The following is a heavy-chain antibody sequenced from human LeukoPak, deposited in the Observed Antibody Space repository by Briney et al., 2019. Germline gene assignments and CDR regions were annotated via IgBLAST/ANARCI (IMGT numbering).Heavy chain of an antibody. J-gene: IGHJ4*02. CDR2: DGSNK. CDR3: ARVGVQDDY. Sequence: GGSLRLSCAVSGFTFSSHWMSWVRQAPGKGLEWVAVDGSNKYYADSVKGRFTISRDNSKNTLYLQMNSLRVEDTAVYYCARVGVQDDYWGQGTLVTVSS. V-gene: IGHV3-30*03. CDR1: GFTFSSHW.